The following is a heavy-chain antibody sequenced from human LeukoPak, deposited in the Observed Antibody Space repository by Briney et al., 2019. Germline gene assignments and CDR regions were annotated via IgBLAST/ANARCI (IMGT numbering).Heavy chain of an antibody. D-gene: IGHD1-14*01. Sequence: QPGGSLRLSCAASGFTFNNCAMTWVRQAPGKGLEWVANIKEDGREKFYVDSVKSRFTISRDNAKDSLYLQMNSLRAEDTAVYHCARVPGRGLFDNWGQGILVSVSS. J-gene: IGHJ4*02. CDR1: GFTFNNCA. V-gene: IGHV3-7*05. CDR2: IKEDGREK. CDR3: ARVPGRGLFDN.